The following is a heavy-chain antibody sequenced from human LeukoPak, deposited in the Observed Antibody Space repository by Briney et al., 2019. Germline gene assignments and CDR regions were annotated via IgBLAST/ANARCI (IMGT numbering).Heavy chain of an antibody. CDR3: ARRAGAYSHPYDY. D-gene: IGHD4/OR15-4a*01. J-gene: IGHJ4*02. CDR2: IYSDNT. Sequence: PGGSLRLSCAASGFTFSSYWMHWVRQAPGKGLEWVSFIYSDNTHYSDSVKGRFTISRDNYKNTLYLQMNSLRAEDTAVYYCARRAGAYSHPYDYWGQGTLVTVSS. V-gene: IGHV3-53*01. CDR1: GFTFSSYW.